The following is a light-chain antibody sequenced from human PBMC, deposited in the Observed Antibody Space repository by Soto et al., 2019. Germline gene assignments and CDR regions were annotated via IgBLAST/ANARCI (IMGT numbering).Light chain of an antibody. Sequence: EIVMTQSPGTLSVSPGERAALSCRASQSVSSNLAWYQQKPGQAPRLLIYGASTRATGITARFSGSGSETEFTLTISRLLSEVFAVYYSQKFYNWQRTFGYGTK. CDR2: GAS. J-gene: IGKJ1*01. V-gene: IGKV3-15*01. CDR3: QKFYNWQRT. CDR1: QSVSSN.